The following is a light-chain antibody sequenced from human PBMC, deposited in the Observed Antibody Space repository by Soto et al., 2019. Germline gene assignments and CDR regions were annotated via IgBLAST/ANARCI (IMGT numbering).Light chain of an antibody. CDR2: EVS. V-gene: IGLV2-8*01. CDR1: SSDVGGYNY. J-gene: IGLJ1*01. CDR3: SSYAGSNIFYV. Sequence: QSVLTQPPSASGSPGQSVTISCTGTSSDVGGYNYVSWYQQHPGKAPKLMIYEVSKRPSGVPDRFSGSKSGNTASLTVSGLQAEDEADYYCSSYAGSNIFYVFGTGSK.